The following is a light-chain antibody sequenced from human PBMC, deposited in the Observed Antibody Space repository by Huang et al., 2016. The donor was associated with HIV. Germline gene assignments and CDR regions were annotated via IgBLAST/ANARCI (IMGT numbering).Light chain of an antibody. J-gene: IGKJ1*01. CDR1: QGIGNF. Sequence: DIQMTQSPSTLSASVGDRVTITCRASQGIGNFWAWYQQQPGKAPNLLIYDASSLESGVPSTFSGSGSGTEFTLTISSLQPDNFATYYCQQYNSYPWTFGQGTKVEIK. CDR2: DAS. CDR3: QQYNSYPWT. V-gene: IGKV1-5*01.